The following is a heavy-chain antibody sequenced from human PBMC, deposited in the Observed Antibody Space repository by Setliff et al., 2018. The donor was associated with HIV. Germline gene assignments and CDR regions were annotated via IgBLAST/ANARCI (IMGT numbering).Heavy chain of an antibody. V-gene: IGHV3-15*04. D-gene: IGHD3-22*01. Sequence: GGSLRLSCAASGFTFSASPMHWVRQAPGKGLEWVGRIESKTDGGTTDYAAPVKGRFTISRDDSKNTLYLQMNSLKTEDTAVYYCTTDSATMIVVVTKGEDYYYYMDVWGKGTTVTVSS. CDR3: TTDSATMIVVVTKGEDYYYYMDV. CDR2: IESKTDGGTT. J-gene: IGHJ6*03. CDR1: GFTFSASP.